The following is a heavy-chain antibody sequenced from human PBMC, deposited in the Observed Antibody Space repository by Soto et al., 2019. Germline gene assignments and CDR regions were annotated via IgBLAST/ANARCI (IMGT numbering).Heavy chain of an antibody. CDR2: ISAYNGNT. J-gene: IGHJ6*02. D-gene: IGHD1-7*01. Sequence: GASGKVSCKASGYTFTSYGINWVRQAPGQGLEWMGWISAYNGNTNYAQKLQGRVTMTTDTSTSTAYMELRSLRSDDTAVYYCARVITGTTFYYYYGMDVWGQGTTVTVSS. CDR1: GYTFTSYG. V-gene: IGHV1-18*01. CDR3: ARVITGTTFYYYYGMDV.